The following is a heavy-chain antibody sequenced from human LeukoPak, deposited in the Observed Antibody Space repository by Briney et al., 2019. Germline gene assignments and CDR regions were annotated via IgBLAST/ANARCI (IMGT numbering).Heavy chain of an antibody. J-gene: IGHJ5*02. D-gene: IGHD2-2*01. V-gene: IGHV3-20*04. Sequence: GGSLRLSCAASGFTFDDYGMSWVRQAPGKGLEWVSGINWNGGSTGYADSVKGRFTISRDNAKNSLYLQMNSLRAEDTALYYCARDLVVVPPAIPNWFDPWGQGTLVTVSS. CDR3: ARDLVVVPPAIPNWFDP. CDR2: INWNGGST. CDR1: GFTFDDYG.